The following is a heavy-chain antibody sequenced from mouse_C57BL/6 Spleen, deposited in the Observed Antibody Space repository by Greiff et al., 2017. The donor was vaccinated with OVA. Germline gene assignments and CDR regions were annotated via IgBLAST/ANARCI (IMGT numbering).Heavy chain of an antibody. V-gene: IGHV1-54*01. CDR3: ATVYDSVLLYYAMDY. J-gene: IGHJ4*01. CDR2: INPGSGGT. D-gene: IGHD2-4*01. Sequence: QVQLQQSGAELVRPGTSVKVSCKASGYAFTNYLIEWVKQRPGQGLEWIGGINPGSGGTNYNEKFKGKATLTVDQSSSTAYMQLSSLTSEDSAVYFGATVYDSVLLYYAMDYWGQGTSVTVSA. CDR1: GYAFTNYL.